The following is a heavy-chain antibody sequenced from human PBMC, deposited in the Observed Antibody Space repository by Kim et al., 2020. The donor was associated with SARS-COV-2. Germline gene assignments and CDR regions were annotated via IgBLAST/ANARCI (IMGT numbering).Heavy chain of an antibody. Sequence: SETLSLTCTVSGGSISSGGYYWSWIRQHPGKGLEWIGYIYYSGSTYYNPSLKSRVTISVDTSKNQFSLKLSSVTAADTAVYYCARESYSSGWYRGFDYWGQGTLVTVSS. CDR2: IYYSGST. J-gene: IGHJ4*02. D-gene: IGHD6-19*01. V-gene: IGHV4-31*03. CDR1: GGSISSGGYY. CDR3: ARESYSSGWYRGFDY.